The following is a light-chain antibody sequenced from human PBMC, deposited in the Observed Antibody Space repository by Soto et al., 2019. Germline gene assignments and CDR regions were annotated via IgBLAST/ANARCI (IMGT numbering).Light chain of an antibody. J-gene: IGLJ3*02. V-gene: IGLV2-14*01. CDR1: SSDVGGYKY. CDR3: SSYTSSSTLV. CDR2: EVS. Sequence: QSVLTQPPSASGTPGQTVIITCTGTSSDVGGYKYVSWYQQEPGKAPKLMIYEVSNRPSGVSNRFSGSKSGNTASLTISGLQAEDEADYYCSSYTSSSTLVFGGGTKVTVL.